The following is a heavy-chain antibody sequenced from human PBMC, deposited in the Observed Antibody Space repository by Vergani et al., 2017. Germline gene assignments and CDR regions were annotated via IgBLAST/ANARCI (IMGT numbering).Heavy chain of an antibody. J-gene: IGHJ4*02. V-gene: IGHV1-2*02. CDR3: ERVSTSSNRDYFDY. Sequence: QVPLVQSGAEVKKPGASVKVSCKASGYTFTDYFMHWVRQAPGQGLEWMGWINPNSGGTNYAQKFQGRVTMTRDTSISTAYMELSNLRSDETAVYYCERVSTSSNRDYFDYWGQGTLVTVSS. CDR1: GYTFTDYF. D-gene: IGHD6-13*01. CDR2: INPNSGGT.